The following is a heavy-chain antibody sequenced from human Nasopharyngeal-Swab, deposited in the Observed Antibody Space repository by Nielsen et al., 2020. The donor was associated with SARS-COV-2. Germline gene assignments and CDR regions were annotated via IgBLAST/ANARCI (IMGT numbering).Heavy chain of an antibody. CDR3: ARDEQLAYGMDV. V-gene: IGHV3-21*01. CDR2: ISSSSSYI. J-gene: IGHJ6*02. Sequence: GESLKISCAASGFTFSSYSMNWVHQAPGKGLEWVSSISSSSSYIYYADSVKGRFTISRDNAKNSLYLQMNSLRAEDTAVYYCARDEQLAYGMDVWGQGTTVTVSS. D-gene: IGHD6-6*01. CDR1: GFTFSSYS.